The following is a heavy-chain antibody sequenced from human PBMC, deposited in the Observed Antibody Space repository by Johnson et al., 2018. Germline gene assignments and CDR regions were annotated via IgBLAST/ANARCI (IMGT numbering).Heavy chain of an antibody. CDR2: IGTAGDT. J-gene: IGHJ6*02. Sequence: QLVQSGGGVVQPGGSLRLSCAASGFTFSSYDMHWVRQATGKGLEWVSAIGTAGDTYYPGSVKGRFTISRENAKNSLYLQMNSLGAGDTAVYYCARDGGEGITMVRGVSSHYYYGMDVWGQGTTVTVSS. CDR1: GFTFSSYD. V-gene: IGHV3-13*01. D-gene: IGHD3-10*01. CDR3: ARDGGEGITMVRGVSSHYYYGMDV.